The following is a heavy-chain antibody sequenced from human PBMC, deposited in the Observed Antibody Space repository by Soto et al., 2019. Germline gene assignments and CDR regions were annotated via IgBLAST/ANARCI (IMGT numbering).Heavy chain of an antibody. Sequence: GGSLRLSCAASGFTFSSYSMNWVRQAPGKGLEWVSYISSSSSTIYYADSVKGRFTISRDNAKNSLYLQMNSLRAEDTAVYYCARDRAIPILLSWYFDYWGQGTLVTVSS. V-gene: IGHV3-48*01. CDR3: ARDRAIPILLSWYFDY. J-gene: IGHJ4*02. CDR2: ISSSSSTI. CDR1: GFTFSSYS. D-gene: IGHD2-21*01.